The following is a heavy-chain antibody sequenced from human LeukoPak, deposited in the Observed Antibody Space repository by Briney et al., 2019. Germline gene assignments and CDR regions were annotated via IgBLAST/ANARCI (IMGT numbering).Heavy chain of an antibody. V-gene: IGHV4-59*08. Sequence: SETLSLTCTGSDGSISSYYWSWIRQPPGKGLEWIGYISYSGYTNYNPSLKSRVTISPDTSKNRFSLDLSSVTAADTAVYYCASRSPYCGSDCYVFDYWGQGTLVTVSS. CDR2: ISYSGYT. CDR1: DGSISSYY. CDR3: ASRSPYCGSDCYVFDY. D-gene: IGHD2-21*02. J-gene: IGHJ4*02.